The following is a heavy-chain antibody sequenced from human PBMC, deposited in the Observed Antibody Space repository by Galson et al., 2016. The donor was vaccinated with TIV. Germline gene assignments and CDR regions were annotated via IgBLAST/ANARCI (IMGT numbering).Heavy chain of an antibody. V-gene: IGHV3-23*01. D-gene: IGHD3-3*01. CDR2: IWGTGDDT. Sequence: CAASGFTFSTYAMSWVRQAPGKGLEWVSTIWGTGDDTHYADSVKGRFTISRDNSKNILYLQMNSLRAEDTAVYYCAKRPIITIFGAGSNYCDSWGQGTLVTVSS. CDR1: GFTFSTYA. J-gene: IGHJ4*02. CDR3: AKRPIITIFGAGSNYCDS.